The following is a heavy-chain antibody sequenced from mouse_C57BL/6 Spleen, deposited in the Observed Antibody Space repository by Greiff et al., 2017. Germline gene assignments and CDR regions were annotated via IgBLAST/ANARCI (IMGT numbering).Heavy chain of an antibody. CDR2: IDPENGDT. J-gene: IGHJ2*01. Sequence: VQLQQSGAELVRPGASVKLSCTASGFNIKDDYMHWVKQRPEQGLEWIGWIDPENGDTEYASKFQGKATITADTSSNTAYLQLSSLTSEDTAVYYCTTRSFDYWGQGTTRTVSS. V-gene: IGHV14-4*01. CDR3: TTRSFDY. CDR1: GFNIKDDY.